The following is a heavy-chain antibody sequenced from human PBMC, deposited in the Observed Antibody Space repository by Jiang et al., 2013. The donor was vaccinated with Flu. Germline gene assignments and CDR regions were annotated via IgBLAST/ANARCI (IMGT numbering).Heavy chain of an antibody. CDR3: ARIRRDYQFYFDY. J-gene: IGHJ4*02. CDR2: MSNDGGDK. V-gene: IGHV3-30*04. CDR1: GFTLSNYP. D-gene: IGHD3-10*01. Sequence: VQLVESGGGVVQPGRSLRLSCAASGFTLSNYPMHWVRQAPGKGLEWVALMSNDGGDKKYADSVKGRFTISSDNSKNTLYLQINSLRTEDTAVYYCARIRRDYQFYFDYWGQGNPGHRLL.